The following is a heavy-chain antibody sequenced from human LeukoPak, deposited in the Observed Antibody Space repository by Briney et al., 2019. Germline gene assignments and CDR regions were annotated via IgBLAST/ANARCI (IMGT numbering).Heavy chain of an antibody. CDR2: IIPIFGTA. Sequence: SVKVSCKSSGGTFSSYAISWVRQAPGQGLEWMGGIIPIFGTANYAQKFQGRVTITADESTSTAYMELSSLRSEDTAVYYCARDHCSSTSCYFDYWGQGTLVTVSS. J-gene: IGHJ4*02. V-gene: IGHV1-69*01. D-gene: IGHD2-2*01. CDR1: GGTFSSYA. CDR3: ARDHCSSTSCYFDY.